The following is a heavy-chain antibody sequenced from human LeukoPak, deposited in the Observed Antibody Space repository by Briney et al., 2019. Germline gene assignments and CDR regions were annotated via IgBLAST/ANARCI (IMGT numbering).Heavy chain of an antibody. Sequence: SVKVSCKASGGTFSSYAISWVRQAPGQGPEWMGRIIPIFGTANYAQKFQGRVTITTDEPTSTAYMELSSLRSEDTAVYYCARDGTYYYDSSGYSDYWGQGTLVTVSS. CDR2: IIPIFGTA. CDR1: GGTFSSYA. J-gene: IGHJ4*02. CDR3: ARDGTYYYDSSGYSDY. D-gene: IGHD3-22*01. V-gene: IGHV1-69*05.